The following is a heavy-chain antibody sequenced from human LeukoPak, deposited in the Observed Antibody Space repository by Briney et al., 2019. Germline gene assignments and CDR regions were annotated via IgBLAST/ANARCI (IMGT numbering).Heavy chain of an antibody. CDR1: GASISTTPYY. CDR3: ARHDRLAAAGLNWFDP. V-gene: IGHV4-39*01. J-gene: IGHJ5*02. CDR2: MFYTGRN. D-gene: IGHD6-13*01. Sequence: PSETLSLTCTVSGASISTTPYYWGWIRQPPGKGLEWIGSMFYTGRNYSNSSLKSRVTISVDTSKNQFSLNLSSVTAADTAIYYCARHDRLAAAGLNWFDPWGQGTLVTVSS.